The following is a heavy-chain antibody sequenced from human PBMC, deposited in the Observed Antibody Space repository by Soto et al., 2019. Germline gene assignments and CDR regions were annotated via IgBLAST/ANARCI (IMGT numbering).Heavy chain of an antibody. CDR2: ISYDGSNK. CDR1: GFTFSSYG. J-gene: IGHJ4*02. Sequence: GGSLRLSCAASGFTFSSYGMHWVRQAPGKGLEWVAVISYDGSNKYYADSVKGRFTISRDNSKNTLYLQMNSLRAEDTAVYYCAKGPNTFEGVIASTDYWGQGTLVTVSS. V-gene: IGHV3-30*18. D-gene: IGHD3-16*02. CDR3: AKGPNTFEGVIASTDY.